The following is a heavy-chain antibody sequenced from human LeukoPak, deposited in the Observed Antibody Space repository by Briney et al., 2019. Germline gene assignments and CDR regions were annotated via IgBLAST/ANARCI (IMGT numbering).Heavy chain of an antibody. CDR2: IYYSGST. Sequence: KPSETLSLTCTVSGGSISGYYWSWIRQPPGKGLEWIGYIYYSGSTNYNPSLKSRVTMSVDTSKNQFSLKLSSVSAADTAVYYCARTLYYYDSSAYYLFDYWGQGTLVTVSS. J-gene: IGHJ4*02. D-gene: IGHD3-22*01. CDR3: ARTLYYYDSSAYYLFDY. V-gene: IGHV4-59*01. CDR1: GGSISGYY.